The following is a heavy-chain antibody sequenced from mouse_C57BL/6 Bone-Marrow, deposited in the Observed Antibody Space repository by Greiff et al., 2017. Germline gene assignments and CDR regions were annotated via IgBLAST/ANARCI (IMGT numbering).Heavy chain of an antibody. CDR2: ISSGGSYT. D-gene: IGHD2-3*01. V-gene: IGHV5-6*01. J-gene: IGHJ2*01. Sequence: VQLKESGGDLVKPGGSLKLSCAASGFTFSSYGMSWVRQTPDKRLEWVATISSGGSYTYYPDSVKGRFTISRDNSKNTLYLQMCSLKSEDTAMYYCERHGFYVGNCDYGCRGTTLTVSS. CDR3: ERHGFYVGNCDY. CDR1: GFTFSSYG.